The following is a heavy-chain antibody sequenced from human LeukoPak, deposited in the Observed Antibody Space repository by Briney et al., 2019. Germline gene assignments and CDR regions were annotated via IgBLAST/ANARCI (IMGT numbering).Heavy chain of an antibody. D-gene: IGHD3-10*01. CDR2: IYSGGST. Sequence: GGSLRLSCAASGFTVSRNYMSWVRQAPGKGLEWVSVIYSGGSTYYADSAKGRFTISRDNSKNTLYLQMNSLRAEDTAVYYCAGERATYYYGSGSFFDYWGQGTLVTVSS. CDR1: GFTVSRNY. V-gene: IGHV3-66*02. J-gene: IGHJ4*02. CDR3: AGERATYYYGSGSFFDY.